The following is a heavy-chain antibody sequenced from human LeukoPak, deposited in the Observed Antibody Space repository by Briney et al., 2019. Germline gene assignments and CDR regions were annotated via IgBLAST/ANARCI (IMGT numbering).Heavy chain of an antibody. J-gene: IGHJ4*02. CDR1: GFTFSSYE. Sequence: PGGSLRLSCAASGFTFSSYEMNWVRQAPGKGLEWVSYISSSGSTIYYADSVKGRFTISRDNAKNSLYLQMNSLRAEHTAVYYCARGTMIVVVTPSGIDYWGQGTLVTVSS. V-gene: IGHV3-48*03. CDR2: ISSSGSTI. D-gene: IGHD3-22*01. CDR3: ARGTMIVVVTPSGIDY.